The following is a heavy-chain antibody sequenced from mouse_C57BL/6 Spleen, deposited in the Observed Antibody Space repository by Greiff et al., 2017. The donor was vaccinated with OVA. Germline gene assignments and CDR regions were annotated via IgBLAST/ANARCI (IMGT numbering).Heavy chain of an antibody. CDR2: INPSNGGT. Sequence: QVQLQQPGTELVKPGASVKLSCKASGYTFTSYWMHWVKQRPGQGLEWIGNINPSNGGTNYNEKFKSKATLTVDKSSSTAYLQLSSLTSEDSAFYYCARERLRWYFDVWGTGTTVTVSS. D-gene: IGHD2-4*01. CDR1: GYTFTSYW. V-gene: IGHV1-53*01. CDR3: ARERLRWYFDV. J-gene: IGHJ1*03.